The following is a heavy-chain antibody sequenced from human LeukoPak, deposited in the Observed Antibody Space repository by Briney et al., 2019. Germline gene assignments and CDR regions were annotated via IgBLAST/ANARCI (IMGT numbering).Heavy chain of an antibody. CDR2: ICYNGSS. CDR1: GASVGIYY. D-gene: IGHD6-13*01. Sequence: KASHCLSLARSVAGASVGIYYGSWVRQPPGKGLEWIGYICYNGSSNYNPSLNSRVTMTVDTSENQLSLKLKAVTAADTALYYCARAHTSNWYIDYWGQGALVTVSS. CDR3: ARAHTSNWYIDY. J-gene: IGHJ4*02. V-gene: IGHV4-59*02.